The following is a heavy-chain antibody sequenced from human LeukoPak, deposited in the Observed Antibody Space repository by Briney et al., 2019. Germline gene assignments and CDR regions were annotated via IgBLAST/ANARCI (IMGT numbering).Heavy chain of an antibody. CDR2: INRDGSER. Sequence: VQPGGSLRLSCAASGFTFSNYWKTWVRQAPGKGLEWVANINRDGSERYYVDSVKGRFTISRDDAKSSLYLQMNSLRAEDTAVYYCARRNAMDVWGQGTTVIVFS. J-gene: IGHJ6*02. CDR1: GFTFSNYW. CDR3: ARRNAMDV. V-gene: IGHV3-7*03.